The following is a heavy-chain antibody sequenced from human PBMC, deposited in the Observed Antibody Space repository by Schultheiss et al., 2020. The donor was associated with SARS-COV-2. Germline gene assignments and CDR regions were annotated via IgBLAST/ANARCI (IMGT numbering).Heavy chain of an antibody. D-gene: IGHD2-2*01. CDR2: INPNSGGT. J-gene: IGHJ3*02. CDR1: GYTFTGYY. V-gene: IGHV1-2*02. CDR3: ARERPDRYCSSTSCYNKAFDI. Sequence: ASVKVSCKASGYTFTGYYMHWVRQAPGQGLEWMGWINPNSGGTNYAQKFQGRVTMTTDTSTSTVYMELSSLRSEDTAVYYCARERPDRYCSSTSCYNKAFDIWGQGTMVTVSS.